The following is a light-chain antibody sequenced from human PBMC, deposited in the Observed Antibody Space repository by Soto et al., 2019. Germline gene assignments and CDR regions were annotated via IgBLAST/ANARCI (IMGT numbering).Light chain of an antibody. CDR1: SNDVGAYNY. V-gene: IGLV2-11*01. CDR3: GSYKGGSTYV. CDR2: DVS. Sequence: QSVLTQPRSVSGSPGQSVIISCTGTSNDVGAYNYVSWYQQHPGKAPKLVIYDVSKRPSGVPPRFSGSRSGNTAYLTISGLQAEDEADYYCGSYKGGSTYVFGTGTKVTVL. J-gene: IGLJ1*01.